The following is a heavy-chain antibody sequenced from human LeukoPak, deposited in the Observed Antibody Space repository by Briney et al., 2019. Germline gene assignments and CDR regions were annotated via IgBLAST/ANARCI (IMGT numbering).Heavy chain of an antibody. CDR2: IYTSGST. J-gene: IGHJ3*02. CDR1: GGSISSYY. Sequence: SETLSLTCTVSGGSISSYYWSWIRQPAGKGLEWIGRIYTSGSTNYNPSLKSRVTMSVDTSKNQFSLKLSSVTAADTAVYYCARHDSSGPYNAFDIWGQGTMVTVSS. D-gene: IGHD3-22*01. CDR3: ARHDSSGPYNAFDI. V-gene: IGHV4-4*07.